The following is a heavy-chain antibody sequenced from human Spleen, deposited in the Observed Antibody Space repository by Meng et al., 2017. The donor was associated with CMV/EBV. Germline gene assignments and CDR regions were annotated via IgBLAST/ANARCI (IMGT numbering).Heavy chain of an antibody. J-gene: IGHJ4*02. CDR2: ISGSGGST. V-gene: IGHV3-23*01. Sequence: GESLKISCAASGFTFSSYAMSWVRQAPGKGLEWVSAISGSGGSTYYADSVKGRFTISRDNAKNSLYLQMNSLRAEDTAVYYCARDFYDILTGYQYYFDYWGQGTLVTVSS. D-gene: IGHD3-9*01. CDR3: ARDFYDILTGYQYYFDY. CDR1: GFTFSSYA.